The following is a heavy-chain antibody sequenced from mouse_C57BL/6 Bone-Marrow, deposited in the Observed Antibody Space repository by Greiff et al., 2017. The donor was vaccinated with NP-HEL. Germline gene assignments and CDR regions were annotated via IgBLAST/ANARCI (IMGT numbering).Heavy chain of an antibody. CDR3: TRSLTTVVAPFDY. Sequence: EVQLQQSGTVLARPGASVKMSCKTSGYTFTSYWMHWVKQRPGQGLEWIGAIYPGNSDTSYNQKFKGKAKLTAVTSASTAYMELSSLTNEDSAVYYCTRSLTTVVAPFDYWGQGTTLTVSS. V-gene: IGHV1-5*01. CDR2: IYPGNSDT. D-gene: IGHD1-1*01. CDR1: GYTFTSYW. J-gene: IGHJ2*01.